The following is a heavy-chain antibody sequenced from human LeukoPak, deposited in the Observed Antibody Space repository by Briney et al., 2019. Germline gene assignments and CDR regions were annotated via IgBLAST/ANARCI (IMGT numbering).Heavy chain of an antibody. CDR1: GFTFSRYT. J-gene: IGHJ4*02. CDR3: ARDNYVGNLDY. V-gene: IGHV3-30*04. D-gene: IGHD4-23*01. Sequence: GGSLRLSCAASGFTFSRYTMHWVRQTPSKGLEWVAIVLYDGSNKYYPDSVKGRSTISRDNSKNTVSLQMNSLRAEGTAVYYCARDNYVGNLDYWGQGTLVTVSS. CDR2: VLYDGSNK.